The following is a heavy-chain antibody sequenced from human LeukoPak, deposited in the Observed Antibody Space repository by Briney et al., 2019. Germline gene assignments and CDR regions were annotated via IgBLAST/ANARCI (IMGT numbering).Heavy chain of an antibody. D-gene: IGHD6-19*01. CDR2: ITSSGDTT. CDR3: AKRNPHTSGWYEY. V-gene: IGHV3-23*01. J-gene: IGHJ4*02. Sequence: GGSLRLSCVASGFTFSNYAMTWVRQAPAKGLEWVSAITSSGDTTYYADSVKGRFTISRDNPKDTLYLLMNSLGVDDTGVYFCAKRNPHTSGWYEYWGQGTLVTVAS. CDR1: GFTFSNYA.